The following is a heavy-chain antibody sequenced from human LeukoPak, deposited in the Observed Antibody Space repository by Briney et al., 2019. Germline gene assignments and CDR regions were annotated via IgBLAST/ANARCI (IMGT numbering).Heavy chain of an antibody. CDR1: GFTFSTYA. CDR3: AKGGSWLEY. V-gene: IGHV3-23*01. CDR2: ISGSGGNT. Sequence: GGSLRLSCAASGFTFSTYAMTWVRQAPGKGLEWVSGISGSGGNTYHADSVKGRFTISRDNSKNTLYLQMNSLRAEDTAVYYCAKGGSWLEYWGQGTLVSVSS. D-gene: IGHD1-1*01. J-gene: IGHJ4*02.